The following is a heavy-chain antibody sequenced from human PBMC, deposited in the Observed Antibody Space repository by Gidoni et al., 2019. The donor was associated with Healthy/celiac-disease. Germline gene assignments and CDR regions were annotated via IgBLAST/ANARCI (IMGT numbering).Heavy chain of an antibody. D-gene: IGHD1-26*01. CDR1: GFTFGDYA. V-gene: IGHV3-49*04. CDR3: TRDIKIVGATTGFPDAFDI. CDR2: ISSKAYGGTT. J-gene: IGHJ3*02. Sequence: EVQLVESGGGLVQPGRSLRLSCTASGFTFGDYAMSWVRQAPGKGLEWVGFISSKAYGGTTEYAASVKGRFTISRDDSKSIAYLQMNSLKTEDTAVYYCTRDIKIVGATTGFPDAFDIWGQGTMVTVSS.